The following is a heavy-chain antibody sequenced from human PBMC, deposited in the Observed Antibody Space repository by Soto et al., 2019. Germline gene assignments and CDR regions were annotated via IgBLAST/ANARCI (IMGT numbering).Heavy chain of an antibody. J-gene: IGHJ4*02. CDR2: ISSSGDTT. CDR1: GFTFSGYA. D-gene: IGHD3-10*01. Sequence: EVQMLQTGGGLVQTGGSLRLSCSASGFTFSGYAMSWVRRGPGRGLEWVSAISSSGDTTYYADPVKGRFTISRDNSKNTLFLKMNSRRADKTAVYYCANDLREDDLGREYWGQGALVTVSS. V-gene: IGHV3-23*01. CDR3: ANDLREDDLGREY.